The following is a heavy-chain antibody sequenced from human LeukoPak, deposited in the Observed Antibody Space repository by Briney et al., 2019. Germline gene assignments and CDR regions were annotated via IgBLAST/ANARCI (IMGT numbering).Heavy chain of an antibody. CDR3: AKGITGTTGYYYFMDV. V-gene: IGHV3-48*04. Sequence: GGSLRLSCAASGFTLSGYNMNWVRQAPGKGLEWVSYISSSSSIIYYADSVKGRFTPSRDNAKNSLYLQMNSLRAEDTAVYYCAKGITGTTGYYYFMDVWGKGTTVTVSS. CDR1: GFTLSGYN. D-gene: IGHD1-7*01. CDR2: ISSSSSII. J-gene: IGHJ6*03.